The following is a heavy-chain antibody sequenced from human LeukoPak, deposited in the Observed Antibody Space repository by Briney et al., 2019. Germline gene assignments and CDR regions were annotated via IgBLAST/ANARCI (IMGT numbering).Heavy chain of an antibody. J-gene: IGHJ4*02. CDR1: GFTFDDYA. Sequence: GGSLRLSCAASGFTFDDYAMHWVRQAPGEGLGWVSGISWNSGSIGYADSVKGRFTISRDNAKNSLYLQMNSLRAEDTALYYCAKDKGYSYGYGLDYWGQGTLVTVSS. CDR2: ISWNSGSI. V-gene: IGHV3-9*01. CDR3: AKDKGYSYGYGLDY. D-gene: IGHD5-18*01.